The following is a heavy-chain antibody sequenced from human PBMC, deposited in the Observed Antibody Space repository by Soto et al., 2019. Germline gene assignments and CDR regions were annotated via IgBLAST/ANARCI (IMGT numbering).Heavy chain of an antibody. CDR2: ISSGSSFI. V-gene: IGHV3-21*01. D-gene: IGHD1-26*01. CDR1: GFRFSSYG. J-gene: IGHJ4*02. Sequence: EVLLVGSGGGPVKPGGSLRLSCTASGFRFSSYGMNWVRQAPGKGLEWVSSISSGSSFIYYADSVKGRFTISRDNAKNSLYLQMNSLRADDMAIYYCTRVLLGGYYGSDFDFWGQGTQVTVSS. CDR3: TRVLLGGYYGSDFDF.